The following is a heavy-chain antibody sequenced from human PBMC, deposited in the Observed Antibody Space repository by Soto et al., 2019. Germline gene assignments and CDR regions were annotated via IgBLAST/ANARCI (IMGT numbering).Heavy chain of an antibody. J-gene: IGHJ5*02. V-gene: IGHV4-39*01. CDR1: GGSISSSSYY. CDR3: ARRKRACSSTSCLNWFDP. D-gene: IGHD2-2*01. CDR2: IYYSGST. Sequence: RSLTCTVSGGSISSSSYYWGWIRQPPGKGLEWIGSIYYSGSTYYNPSLKSRVTISVDTSKNQFSLKLSSVTAADTAVYYCARRKRACSSTSCLNWFDPWGQGTLVTVSS.